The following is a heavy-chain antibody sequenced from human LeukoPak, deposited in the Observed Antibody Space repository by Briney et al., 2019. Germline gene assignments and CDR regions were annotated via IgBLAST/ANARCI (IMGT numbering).Heavy chain of an antibody. Sequence: GGSLRLSCAASGITVGSNYMNWVRQAPGKGLEWVSIIYNADTTYYADSVKGRFTISRDNSKNTLYLQMNSLRAEDTAVYYCAAVDVDTAFPWGQGTLVTVSS. D-gene: IGHD5-18*01. CDR1: GITVGSNY. CDR3: AAVDVDTAFP. CDR2: IYNADTT. J-gene: IGHJ5*02. V-gene: IGHV3-66*01.